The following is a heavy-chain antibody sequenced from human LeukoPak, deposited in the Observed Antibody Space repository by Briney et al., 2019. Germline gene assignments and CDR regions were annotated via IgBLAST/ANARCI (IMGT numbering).Heavy chain of an antibody. Sequence: SQTLSLTCTVSGGSISSGGYYWSWIRQHPGKGLEWIGYIYYSGSTYYNPSLKSRVTISVDTSKNQFSLKLSSVTAADTAVYYCARDRPYYSDSSGYHDAFDIWGQGTMVTVSS. D-gene: IGHD3-22*01. CDR1: GGSISSGGYY. CDR3: ARDRPYYSDSSGYHDAFDI. J-gene: IGHJ3*02. V-gene: IGHV4-31*03. CDR2: IYYSGST.